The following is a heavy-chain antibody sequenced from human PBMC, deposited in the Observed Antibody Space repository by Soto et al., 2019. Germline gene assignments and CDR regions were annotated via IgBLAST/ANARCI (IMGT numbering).Heavy chain of an antibody. D-gene: IGHD1-26*01. CDR2: ISSSGSTI. CDR3: AKEENRSDGHFDY. Sequence: PGGSLRLSCAASGFTFSSYEMNWVRQAPGKGLEWVSYISSSGSTIYYADSMKGRFTISRDNAKNSLYLQINSLRAEDTAVYYCAKEENRSDGHFDYWGQGTLVTVSS. CDR1: GFTFSSYE. J-gene: IGHJ4*02. V-gene: IGHV3-48*03.